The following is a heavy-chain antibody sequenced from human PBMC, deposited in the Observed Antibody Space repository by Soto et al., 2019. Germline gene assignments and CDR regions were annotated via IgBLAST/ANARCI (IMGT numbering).Heavy chain of an antibody. V-gene: IGHV3-13*01. CDR1: GFTFSSYD. Sequence: GGSLRLSCAASGFTFSSYDMHWVRQATGKGLEWVSAIGTAGDTYYPGSVKGRFTISRENAKNSLYLQMNGLRAGDTAVYYCARAPRGYGGDLVYGMDVWGQGTTVTVSS. CDR2: IGTAGDT. CDR3: ARAPRGYGGDLVYGMDV. D-gene: IGHD2-21*02. J-gene: IGHJ6*02.